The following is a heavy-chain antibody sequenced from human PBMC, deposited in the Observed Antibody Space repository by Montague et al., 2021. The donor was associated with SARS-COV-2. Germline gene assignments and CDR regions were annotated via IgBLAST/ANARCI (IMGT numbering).Heavy chain of an antibody. J-gene: IGHJ4*02. CDR1: GGSFSGYY. CDR3: ARRGSSVWGVTVSAELDY. D-gene: IGHD3-10*01. V-gene: IGHV4-34*01. CDR2: INQSGGT. Sequence: SETLSLTCAVYGGSFSGYYWSWIRQPPEKGLEWIGEINQSGGTNKNPSLKSRVIISVDTSKNQFSLKLSSVATADTAVYYCARRGSSVWGVTVSAELDYWGQGILVIVSS.